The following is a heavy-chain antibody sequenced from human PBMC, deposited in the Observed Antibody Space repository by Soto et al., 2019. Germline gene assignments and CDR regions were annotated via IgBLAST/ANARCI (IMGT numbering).Heavy chain of an antibody. CDR1: AFSFSSSGAG. V-gene: IGHV2-5*01. J-gene: IGHJ3*02. CDR2: IFWNDDK. CDR3: AHRRGASTTGGAFDI. Sequence: QITVKESGPTLVTPTQTLTLTCTFSAFSFSSSGAGVGWIRQPPGKALEWLALIFWNDDKRYTPSLNSRLTITKDTSKNQVVLTMSNLDPVDTATYFCAHRRGASTTGGAFDIWGLGTKVTVSS. D-gene: IGHD1-1*01.